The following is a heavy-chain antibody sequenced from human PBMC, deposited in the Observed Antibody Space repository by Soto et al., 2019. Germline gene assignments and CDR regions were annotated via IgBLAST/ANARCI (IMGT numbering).Heavy chain of an antibody. J-gene: IGHJ3*02. Sequence: QVQLVQSGAEVEKPGSSVKVSCKASGGTFSSYAISWVRQAPGQGLEWMGGIIPIFGTANYAQKFQGRVTITAGESTSTAYLELSSLRSEDTAVYYCAAPLVVRGVAWGGDAFDIWGQGTMVTVSS. CDR1: GGTFSSYA. D-gene: IGHD3-10*01. CDR3: AAPLVVRGVAWGGDAFDI. V-gene: IGHV1-69*01. CDR2: IIPIFGTA.